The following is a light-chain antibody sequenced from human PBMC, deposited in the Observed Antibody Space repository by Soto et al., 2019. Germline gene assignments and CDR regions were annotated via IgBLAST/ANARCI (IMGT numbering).Light chain of an antibody. CDR3: QQHNSFSIT. Sequence: DIQMTQSPSTLSPSVGDSVTITCRASESISRWLAWYQQKQGKAPKXLIYKASSLESGVPSRFSGSGSGTELTITLNSLQADDGETYDRQQHNSFSITFGQGTRLEIK. CDR1: ESISRW. V-gene: IGKV1-5*03. CDR2: KAS. J-gene: IGKJ5*01.